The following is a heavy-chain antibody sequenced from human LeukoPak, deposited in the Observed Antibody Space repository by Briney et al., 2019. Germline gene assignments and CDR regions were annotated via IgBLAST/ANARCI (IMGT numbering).Heavy chain of an antibody. J-gene: IGHJ4*02. CDR3: ARVGIRNFFDWAFFDF. CDR1: GYTFTGFY. Sequence: GASVKVSCKASGYTFTGFYMHWVRQAPGQGLEWMGWINPNSGGTTYAQKFQGRVTMTRDTSTSTAYMELSRLRSDDTAVYYCARVGIRNFFDWAFFDFWGQGTLVTVSS. CDR2: INPNSGGT. V-gene: IGHV1-2*02. D-gene: IGHD3-9*01.